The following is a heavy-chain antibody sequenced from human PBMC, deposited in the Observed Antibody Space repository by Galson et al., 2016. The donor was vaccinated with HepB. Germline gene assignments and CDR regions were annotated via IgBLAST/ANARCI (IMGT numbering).Heavy chain of an antibody. CDR1: GFSLHTFGVG. CDR2: IYWDSDR. V-gene: IGHV2-5*02. Sequence: PALVKPTQSLTLTCTFSGFSLHTFGVGVGWIRQPPGKALEWLALIYWDSDRRYSPSLRDRISVTRDTSGNQVVLTMTDMNPVDTGTDYCAHKPNSSASWADWGQGALVTVSS. CDR3: AHKPNSSASWAD. J-gene: IGHJ4*02. D-gene: IGHD3-22*01.